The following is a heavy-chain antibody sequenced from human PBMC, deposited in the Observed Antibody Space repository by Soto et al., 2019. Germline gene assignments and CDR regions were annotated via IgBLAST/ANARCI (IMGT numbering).Heavy chain of an antibody. D-gene: IGHD6-13*01. CDR1: GFTFSDHY. J-gene: IGHJ3*02. V-gene: IGHV3-72*01. CDR3: ARLGGDSSTWSDDAFDI. CDR2: IRKKANSYST. Sequence: EVQLVESGGGLVQPGGSLRLSCVASGFTFSDHYMDWVRQAPGKGLEWVGRIRKKANSYSTESAASVKGRFTISRDDSKNSLFLQMNSLKLEDTAVYFCARLGGDSSTWSDDAFDIWGQGAMVTVSS.